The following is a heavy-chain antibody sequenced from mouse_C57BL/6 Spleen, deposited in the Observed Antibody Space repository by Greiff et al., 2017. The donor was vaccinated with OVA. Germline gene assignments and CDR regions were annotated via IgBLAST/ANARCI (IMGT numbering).Heavy chain of an antibody. J-gene: IGHJ1*03. CDR1: GFTFSDYG. CDR3: ATSYYYGSSYDWYFDV. V-gene: IGHV5-17*01. CDR2: INSGSSTI. Sequence: EVHLVESGGGLVKPGGSLKLSCAASGFTFSDYGMHWVRHAPEKGLEWVAYINSGSSTIYYADTVKGRFTISRDNAKNTLFLQMTSLRSEDTAMYYCATSYYYGSSYDWYFDVWGTGTTVTVSS. D-gene: IGHD1-1*01.